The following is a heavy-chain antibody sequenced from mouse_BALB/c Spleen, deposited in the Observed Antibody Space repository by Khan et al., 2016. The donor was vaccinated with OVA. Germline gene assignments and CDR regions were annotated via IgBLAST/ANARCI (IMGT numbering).Heavy chain of an antibody. V-gene: IGHV5-6*02. CDR1: GFTFSTYD. CDR2: VSTGGSYT. CDR3: TRRAYYYDSEGFAY. D-gene: IGHD1-1*01. Sequence: EVKLMESGGDLVKPGGSLKLSCTASGFTFSTYDMSWVRQAPDKRLEWVATVSTGGSYTYYPDSVKGRFTISRDNAKNTLYLQMSGLRSEDTAMFYCTRRAYYYDSEGFAYWGQGTLVTVSA. J-gene: IGHJ3*01.